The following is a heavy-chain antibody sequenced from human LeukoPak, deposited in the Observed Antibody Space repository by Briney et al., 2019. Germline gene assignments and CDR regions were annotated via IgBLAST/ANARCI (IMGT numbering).Heavy chain of an antibody. J-gene: IGHJ4*02. D-gene: IGHD4-17*01. CDR2: ISYDGSNK. CDR3: AKANTVTKRYFDY. CDR1: GFTFSSYG. V-gene: IGHV3-30*18. Sequence: PGRSLRPSCAASGFTFSSYGMHWVRQAPGKGLEWVTVISYDGSNKYYADSVKGRFTISRDNSKNTLYLQMNSLRAGDTAVYYCAKANTVTKRYFDYWGQGTLVTVSS.